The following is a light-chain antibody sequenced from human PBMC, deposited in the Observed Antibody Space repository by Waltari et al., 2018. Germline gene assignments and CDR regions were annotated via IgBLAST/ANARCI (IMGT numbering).Light chain of an antibody. CDR1: QSVSRA. CDR3: QHYVSLPVT. J-gene: IGKJ1*01. CDR2: GAS. Sequence: EIALTQSPRTLSLSPGERATLSCKASQSVSRALAWYQQNPGQAPRLLIYGASNRATGIPDRFSGSGSGTDFSLIISRLEPEDFAVYYCQHYVSLPVTFGQGTKVEIK. V-gene: IGKV3-20*01.